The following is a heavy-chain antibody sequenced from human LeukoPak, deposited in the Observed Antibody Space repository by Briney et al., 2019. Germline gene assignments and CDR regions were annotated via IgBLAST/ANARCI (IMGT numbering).Heavy chain of an antibody. CDR1: GDSIKGGNFY. Sequence: SETLSLTCSVSGDSIKGGNFYWTWIRQPPGEGLEWIGTIFYDGSDYYNPSLKSRVTILVDTSKNQFSLQLGSVTAADTAVYYCARSLIQWELPLGHWGQGALVIVSS. V-gene: IGHV4-39*07. CDR2: IFYDGSD. J-gene: IGHJ4*02. D-gene: IGHD1-26*01. CDR3: ARSLIQWELPLGH.